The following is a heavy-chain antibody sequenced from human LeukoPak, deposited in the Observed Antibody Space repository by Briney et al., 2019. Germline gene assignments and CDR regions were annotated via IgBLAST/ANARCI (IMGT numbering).Heavy chain of an antibody. V-gene: IGHV3-7*04. Sequence: GGALRLSCSASGFIFSNYWMTWVRQAPGKGLEWVANTNQDGSEKYYMDSVKGRFTISRDNAKKSLYLQMNSLRAEDTAVYFCARDMPILQSWGQGTLVTVSS. CDR3: ARDMPILQS. CDR1: GFIFSNYW. CDR2: TNQDGSEK. J-gene: IGHJ5*02. D-gene: IGHD3-16*01.